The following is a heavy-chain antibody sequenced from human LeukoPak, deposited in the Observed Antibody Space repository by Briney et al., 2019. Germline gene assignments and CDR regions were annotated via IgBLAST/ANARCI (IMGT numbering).Heavy chain of an antibody. V-gene: IGHV4-59*01. D-gene: IGHD5-18*01. CDR3: ARGGYSYGHDAFDI. CDR2: IYYSGST. J-gene: IGHJ3*02. Sequence: PSETLSLTCTVSGGSISSYYWSWIRQPPGKGLEWIGYIYYSGSTNYNPSLKSRVTISVDTSKNQFSLKLSSVTAADTAVYYCARGGYSYGHDAFDIWGQGTMVTVSS. CDR1: GGSISSYY.